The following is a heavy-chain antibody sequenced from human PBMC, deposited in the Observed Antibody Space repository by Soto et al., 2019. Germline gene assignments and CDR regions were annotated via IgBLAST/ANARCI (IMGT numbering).Heavy chain of an antibody. CDR2: IYYSGST. Sequence: SETLSLTCTVSGGSASSGSYYWSWIRQPPGKGLEWIGYIYYSGSTNYNPSLKSRVTISVDTSKNQFSLKLSSVTAADTAVYYCARAEGGITIFGVVEYYYGMDVWGQGTTVTVSS. CDR1: GGSASSGSYY. CDR3: ARAEGGITIFGVVEYYYGMDV. J-gene: IGHJ6*02. D-gene: IGHD3-3*01. V-gene: IGHV4-61*01.